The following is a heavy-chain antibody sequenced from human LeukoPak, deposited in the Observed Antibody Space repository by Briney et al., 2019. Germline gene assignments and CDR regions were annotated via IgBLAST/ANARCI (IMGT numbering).Heavy chain of an antibody. CDR1: GFTFSSYA. D-gene: IGHD2-21*01. CDR3: ARDHAPYSHYYYYGMDV. CDR2: ISYDGSNK. Sequence: GGSLRLSCAASGFTFSSYAMHWVRQAPGKGLEWVAVISYDGSNKYYADSVKGRLTISRDNSKNTLYLQMNSLRAEDTAVYYCARDHAPYSHYYYYGMDVWGQWTTVTVSS. V-gene: IGHV3-30*04. J-gene: IGHJ6*02.